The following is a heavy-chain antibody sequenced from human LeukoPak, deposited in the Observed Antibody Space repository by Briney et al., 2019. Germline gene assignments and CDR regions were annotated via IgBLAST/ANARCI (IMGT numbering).Heavy chain of an antibody. Sequence: GGSLRLSCAASGFTVSSNYMSWVRQAPGKGLEWVSVIYSGGSTYYADSVKGRFTISRDNSKNTLYLQMNSLRAEDTAVYYCARGLVRGSWETHYYYYGMDFWGQGTTVTVSS. D-gene: IGHD3-16*01. CDR2: IYSGGST. J-gene: IGHJ6*02. V-gene: IGHV3-53*01. CDR1: GFTVSSNY. CDR3: ARGLVRGSWETHYYYYGMDF.